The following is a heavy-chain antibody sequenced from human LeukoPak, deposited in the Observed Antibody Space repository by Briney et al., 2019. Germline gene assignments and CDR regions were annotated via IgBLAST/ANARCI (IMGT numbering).Heavy chain of an antibody. J-gene: IGHJ4*02. V-gene: IGHV3-48*04. CDR1: GFTFSSYS. Sequence: GGSLRLSCAASGFTFSSYSMNWVRQAPGKGLEWVSYISSSGSTIYYADSVKGRFTISRDNAKNSLYLQMNSLRAEDTAVYYCAREEYGDYGKIDYWGQGTLVTVSS. CDR2: ISSSGSTI. CDR3: AREEYGDYGKIDY. D-gene: IGHD4-17*01.